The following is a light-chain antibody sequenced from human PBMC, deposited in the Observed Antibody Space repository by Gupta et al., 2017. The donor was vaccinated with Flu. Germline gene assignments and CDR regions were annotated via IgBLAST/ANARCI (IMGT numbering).Light chain of an antibody. CDR1: SSDVGAYKY. Sequence: TISWTGTSSDVGAYKYVSWYQQHPGKAPKLIIYDVSSRPSGISNRFSGSKSGNTASLTISGLQAEDEADYYCSSYGNSGNVYVVFGGGTRLTVL. J-gene: IGLJ2*01. CDR2: DVS. V-gene: IGLV2-14*03. CDR3: SSYGNSGNVYVV.